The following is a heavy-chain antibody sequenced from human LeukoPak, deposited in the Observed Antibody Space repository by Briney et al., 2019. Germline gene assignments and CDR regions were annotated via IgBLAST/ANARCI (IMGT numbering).Heavy chain of an antibody. Sequence: GGSLRLPCAASGFTFSSYAMHWVRQAPGKGLEYVSAISSNGGSTYYANSMKDRFTISRDNSKNTLYLQMNSLRGEDTAVYSCARGQRRHIDMAPSFDYWGQGTLVTVSS. CDR3: ARGQRRHIDMAPSFDY. D-gene: IGHD5-24*01. J-gene: IGHJ4*02. CDR1: GFTFSSYA. V-gene: IGHV3-64*01. CDR2: ISSNGGST.